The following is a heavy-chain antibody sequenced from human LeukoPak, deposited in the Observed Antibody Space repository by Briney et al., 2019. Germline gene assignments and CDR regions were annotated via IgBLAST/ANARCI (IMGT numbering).Heavy chain of an antibody. J-gene: IGHJ4*02. Sequence: ASVRDCCKVSGYTLTELSMHWVRQAPGKGLEWMGGFDPEDGETIYAQKFQGRVTMTEDTSTDTAYMELSSLRSEDTAVYYCATLPYYYGSGRDYWGQENVVSVSS. CDR1: GYTLTELS. CDR3: ATLPYYYGSGRDY. D-gene: IGHD3-10*01. V-gene: IGHV1-24*01. CDR2: FDPEDGET.